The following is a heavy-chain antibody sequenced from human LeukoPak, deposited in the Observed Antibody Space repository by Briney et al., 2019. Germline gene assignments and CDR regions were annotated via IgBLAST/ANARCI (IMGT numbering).Heavy chain of an antibody. CDR3: ARVLPHYYGSGSPFDY. Sequence: ASVKVSCKASGYTFTSYDINWVRQATGQGLEWMGWMNPNSGGTNYAQKFQGRVTMTRDTSISAAYMELSRLRSDDTAVYYCARVLPHYYGSGSPFDYWGQGTLVTVSS. V-gene: IGHV1-2*02. J-gene: IGHJ4*02. CDR1: GYTFTSYD. D-gene: IGHD3-10*01. CDR2: MNPNSGGT.